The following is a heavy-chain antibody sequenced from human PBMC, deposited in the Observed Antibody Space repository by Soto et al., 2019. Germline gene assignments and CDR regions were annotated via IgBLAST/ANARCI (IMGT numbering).Heavy chain of an antibody. CDR3: ACDRRNWNEVARAGDALDI. D-gene: IGHD1-1*01. CDR2: ISAYNGNT. J-gene: IGHJ3*02. V-gene: IGHV1-18*01. Sequence: ASVKVSCKASGYTFTSYVISWVRQAPGQGLEWMGWISAYNGNTNYAQKLQGRVTMTTDTSTSTAYMELRSLRSDDTAVYYCACDRRNWNEVARAGDALDIWGQGTMVTVSS. CDR1: GYTFTSYV.